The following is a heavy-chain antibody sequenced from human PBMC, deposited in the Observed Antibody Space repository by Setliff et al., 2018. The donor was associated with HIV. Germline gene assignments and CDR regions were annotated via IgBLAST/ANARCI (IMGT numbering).Heavy chain of an antibody. J-gene: IGHJ5*02. D-gene: IGHD3-10*01. CDR2: IYPGDSDI. CDR3: ARIVMVRGVMGWFDP. Sequence: GESLKISCEASGYTFTNYWIGWVRQMPGKGLEWMGIIYPGDSDIIYSPSFQGQITISADKSITTAYLQWSSLKASDTAMYYCARIVMVRGVMGWFDPWGQGTLVTVSS. V-gene: IGHV5-51*01. CDR1: GYTFTNYW.